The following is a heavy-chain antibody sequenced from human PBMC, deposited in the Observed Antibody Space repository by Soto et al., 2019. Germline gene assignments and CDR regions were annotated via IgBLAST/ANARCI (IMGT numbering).Heavy chain of an antibody. CDR1: GGSISSYY. CDR3: ARDNGDFDY. V-gene: IGHV4-59*01. CDR2: IYYSGST. Sequence: ASETLSLTCTVSGGSISSYYWSWIRQPPGKGLEWIGYIYYSGSTNYNPSLKSRVTISVDTSKNQFSLKLSSVTAADTAVYYCARDNGDFDYWGQGTLVTVSS. J-gene: IGHJ4*02. D-gene: IGHD4-17*01.